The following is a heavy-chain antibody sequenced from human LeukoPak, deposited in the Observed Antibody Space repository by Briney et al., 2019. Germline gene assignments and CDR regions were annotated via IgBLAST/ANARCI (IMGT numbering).Heavy chain of an antibody. D-gene: IGHD2-2*02. CDR2: IGTAGDT. J-gene: IGHJ4*02. CDR1: GFTFSSYD. V-gene: IGHV3-13*01. CDR3: ARGSRSDIVVVPAAIGEFDY. Sequence: GGSLRLSCAASGFTFSSYDMHWVRQATGKGLEWVSAIGTAGDTYYPGSVKGRFTISRENAKNSLYLQMNSLRAGDTAVYYCARGSRSDIVVVPAAIGEFDYWGQGTLVTVSS.